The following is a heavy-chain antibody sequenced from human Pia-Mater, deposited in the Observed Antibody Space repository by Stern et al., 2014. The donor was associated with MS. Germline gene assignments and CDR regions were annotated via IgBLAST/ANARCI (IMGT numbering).Heavy chain of an antibody. D-gene: IGHD6-13*01. V-gene: IGHV1-18*04. CDR2: ISTYNGAT. J-gene: IGHJ4*02. CDR1: GYTFTSYG. Sequence: VQLVQSGAEVKRPGTSVTVSCQASGYTFTSYGLNWVRQAPGQGLEWMGWISTYNGATNYAPRFPGTVTFRTATSTSKAYMELRNLRSDDTALYYCARDLGPRWQQFHCFDYWGQGTLVAVSS. CDR3: ARDLGPRWQQFHCFDY.